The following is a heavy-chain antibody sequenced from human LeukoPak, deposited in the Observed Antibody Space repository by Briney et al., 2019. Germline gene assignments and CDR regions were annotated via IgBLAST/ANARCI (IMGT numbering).Heavy chain of an antibody. J-gene: IGHJ4*02. CDR1: GGSFSGYY. Sequence: SETLSLTCAVYGGSFSGYYWSWIRQPPGKGLEWIGEINHSGSTNYNPSLKSRVTISVDTSKNQFSLKLSSVTAADTAVYYCARLKNSWYYFDYWGQGTLVTVSS. CDR3: ARLKNSWYYFDY. V-gene: IGHV4-34*01. D-gene: IGHD6-13*01. CDR2: INHSGST.